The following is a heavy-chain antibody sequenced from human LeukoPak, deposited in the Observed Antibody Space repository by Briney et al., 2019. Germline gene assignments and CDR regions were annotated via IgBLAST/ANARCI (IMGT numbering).Heavy chain of an antibody. V-gene: IGHV1-2*02. Sequence: RASVKVSCKASGGTFTDYAISWVRQAPGQGLEWMGWINPNSGGTNYAQKFQGRVTMTRDTSISTAYMELSRLRSDDTAVYYCARSYDSSGYQKYYFDYWGQGTVVTVSS. D-gene: IGHD3-22*01. J-gene: IGHJ4*02. CDR3: ARSYDSSGYQKYYFDY. CDR1: GGTFTDYA. CDR2: INPNSGGT.